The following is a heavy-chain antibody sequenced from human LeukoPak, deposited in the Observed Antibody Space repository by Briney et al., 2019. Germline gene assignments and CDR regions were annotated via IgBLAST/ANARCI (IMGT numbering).Heavy chain of an antibody. Sequence: GGSLRLSCAASGFTFSSYAMSWVRQAPGKGLEWVSAISGSGGSTYYADSVKGRFTISRDNTKNTLYMQMNILRAEDTAVYFCAKDLHEYTPMTTDYWGQGTLVTVSS. CDR2: ISGSGGST. CDR1: GFTFSSYA. V-gene: IGHV3-23*01. D-gene: IGHD5-18*01. CDR3: AKDLHEYTPMTTDY. J-gene: IGHJ4*02.